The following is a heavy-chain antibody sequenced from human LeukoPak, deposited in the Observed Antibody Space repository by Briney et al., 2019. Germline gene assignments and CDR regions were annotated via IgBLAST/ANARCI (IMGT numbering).Heavy chain of an antibody. CDR1: GGSISSGDYY. V-gene: IGHV4-30-4*08. CDR2: IYYSGST. CDR3: ARDRAYYDFWSGCFDY. D-gene: IGHD3-3*01. Sequence: SETLSPTCTVSGGSISSGDYYWSWIRQPPGKGLEWIGYIYYSGSTYYNPSLKSRVTISVDTSKNQFSLKLSSVTAADTAVYYCARDRAYYDFWSGCFDYWGQGTLVTVSS. J-gene: IGHJ4*02.